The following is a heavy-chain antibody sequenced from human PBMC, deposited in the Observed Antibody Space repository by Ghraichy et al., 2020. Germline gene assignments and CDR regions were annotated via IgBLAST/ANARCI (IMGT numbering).Heavy chain of an antibody. J-gene: IGHJ4*02. CDR3: ARLGDSIRYFDWLYYFDY. Sequence: SETLSHTCTVSGGSISSYYLSWIRQPPGKGLEWIGYIYYSGSTNYNPSLKSRVTLSVDTSKNQFSLKLSSVTAADTAVYYCARLGDSIRYFDWLYYFDYWGQGTLVTVSS. V-gene: IGHV4-59*01. D-gene: IGHD3-9*01. CDR2: IYYSGST. CDR1: GGSISSYY.